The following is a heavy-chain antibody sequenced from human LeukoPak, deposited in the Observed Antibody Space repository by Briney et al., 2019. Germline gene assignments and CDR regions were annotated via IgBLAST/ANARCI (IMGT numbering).Heavy chain of an antibody. CDR1: GFTFSSYW. Sequence: GGSLRLSCAASGFTFSSYWMSWVRQAPGKGLEWVANIKQDGSEKFYVDSVKGRFTISRDNDKNSLCLQMNSLRAEDTAVYYCARAVGATHFDYWGQGILVTVSS. CDR3: ARAVGATHFDY. CDR2: IKQDGSEK. J-gene: IGHJ4*02. V-gene: IGHV3-7*04. D-gene: IGHD1-26*01.